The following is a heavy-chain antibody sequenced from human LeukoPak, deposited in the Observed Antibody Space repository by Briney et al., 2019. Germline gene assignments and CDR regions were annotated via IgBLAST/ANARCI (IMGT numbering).Heavy chain of an antibody. CDR2: IRYDGSNK. CDR3: AKDLDGIAAAGIDY. CDR1: GFTFSSYG. V-gene: IGHV3-30*02. Sequence: GGSLRLSCAASGFTFSSYGMHWVRQAPGKGLEWVAFIRYDGSNKYYADSVKGRFTISRDNSKNTLYLQMNSLRAEDTAVYYCAKDLDGIAAAGIDYWRQGTLVTVSS. J-gene: IGHJ4*02. D-gene: IGHD6-13*01.